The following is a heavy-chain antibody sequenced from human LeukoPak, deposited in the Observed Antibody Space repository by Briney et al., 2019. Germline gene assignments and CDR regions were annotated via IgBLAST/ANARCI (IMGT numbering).Heavy chain of an antibody. J-gene: IGHJ5*02. V-gene: IGHV4-4*07. CDR3: ARDRSTMVRGVIAGNWFDP. D-gene: IGHD3-10*01. CDR1: GGSISSYY. CDR2: IYTSGST. Sequence: SETLSLTCTVSGGSISSYYWSWIRQPAGKGLEWIGRIYTSGSTNYNPSLKSRVTMSVDTPKNQFSLKLSSVTAADTAVYYCARDRSTMVRGVIAGNWFDPWGQGALVTVSS.